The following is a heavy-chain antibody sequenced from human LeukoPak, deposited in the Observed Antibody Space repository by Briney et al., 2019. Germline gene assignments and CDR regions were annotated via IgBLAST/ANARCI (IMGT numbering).Heavy chain of an antibody. V-gene: IGHV3-23*01. CDR1: GFTFSIYA. CDR2: ITSRGEST. J-gene: IGHJ4*02. CDR3: ARDRPNYYGSDGHYYRRDGDY. Sequence: GGSLRLSCAASGFTFSIYAMSWVRQAPGKGLQWVSSITSRGESTWYVDSVKGRFTITRDNSENTLYLQMHNLRAEDTAVYYCARDRPNYYGSDGHYYRRDGDYWGRGTLVSVSS. D-gene: IGHD3-22*01.